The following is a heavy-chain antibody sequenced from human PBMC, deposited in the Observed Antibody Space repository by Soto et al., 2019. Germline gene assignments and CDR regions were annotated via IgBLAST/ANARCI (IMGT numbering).Heavy chain of an antibody. CDR2: VQMSGTT. D-gene: IGHD1-1*01. J-gene: IGHJ5*02. Sequence: YITCAVCGDCVRSSDCGGFLQDAGKGMEWIGRVQMSGTTNYNPSLKTRVTMSLDTSRNEVSLTMTSVTAADTAVYFSAKDRSTMWGFDLWGQGILGTVSS. CDR1: GDCVRSSD. CDR3: AKDRSTMWGFDL. V-gene: IGHV4-4*07.